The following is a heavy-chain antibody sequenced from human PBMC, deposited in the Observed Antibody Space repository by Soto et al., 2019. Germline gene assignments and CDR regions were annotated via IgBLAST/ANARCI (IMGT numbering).Heavy chain of an antibody. Sequence: SETLSLTCTVSGGSISSSSYYWGWIRQPPGKGLEWIGSIYYSGSTYYNPSLKSRVTISVDTSKNQFSLKLSSVTAADTAVYYCASSRFRGVISYWGQGTLVTVSS. V-gene: IGHV4-39*01. J-gene: IGHJ4*02. CDR3: ASSRFRGVISY. CDR2: IYYSGST. D-gene: IGHD3-10*01. CDR1: GGSISSSSYY.